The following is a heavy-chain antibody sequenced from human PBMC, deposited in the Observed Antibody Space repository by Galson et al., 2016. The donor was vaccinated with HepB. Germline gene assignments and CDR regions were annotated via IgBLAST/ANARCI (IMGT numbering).Heavy chain of an antibody. Sequence: LSLTCTVSGGSMSTYYWSWIRQPPGKGLEWIGYIYYSGSTNCNPSLKSRVTISVDTSKNQFSLKLSSVTAADTAVYFCARSALDYDISAGYYRPLAMDVWGQGTTVTVS. CDR1: GGSMSTYY. J-gene: IGHJ6*02. V-gene: IGHV4-59*01. CDR2: IYYSGST. D-gene: IGHD3-9*01. CDR3: ARSALDYDISAGYYRPLAMDV.